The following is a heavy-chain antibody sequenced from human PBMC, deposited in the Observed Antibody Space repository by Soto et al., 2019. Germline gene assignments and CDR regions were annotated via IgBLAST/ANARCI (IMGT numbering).Heavy chain of an antibody. Sequence: PGGSLRLSCAASGFTFSSYGMHWVRQAPGKGLEWVAVISYDGTNNYYAESVKGRFTISRDNAKNTLYLQMNSLRAEDTAVYYCARDQPGYSYGYGLGYWGQGTLVTVSS. CDR3: ARDQPGYSYGYGLGY. V-gene: IGHV3-30*03. D-gene: IGHD5-18*01. CDR1: GFTFSSYG. J-gene: IGHJ4*02. CDR2: ISYDGTNN.